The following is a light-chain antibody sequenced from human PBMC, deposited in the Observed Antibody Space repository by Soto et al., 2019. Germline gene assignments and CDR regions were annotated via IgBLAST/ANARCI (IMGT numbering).Light chain of an antibody. CDR1: QSLDSNY. Sequence: EIVLTQSPGTLSLSPGERATLCCRASQSLDSNYLAWYQQKPGQAPRLLIYGASSRAPGIPDRFSGSGSGTDFTLTISRLEPEDFAVYHCQRYGGSPGTFGQGTKVEIK. CDR2: GAS. J-gene: IGKJ1*01. V-gene: IGKV3-20*01. CDR3: QRYGGSPGT.